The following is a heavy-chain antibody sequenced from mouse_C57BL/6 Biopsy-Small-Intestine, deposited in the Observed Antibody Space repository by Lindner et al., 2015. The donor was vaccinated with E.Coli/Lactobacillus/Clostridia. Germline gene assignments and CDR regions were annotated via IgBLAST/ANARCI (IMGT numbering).Heavy chain of an antibody. CDR1: GFTFSDFG. D-gene: IGHD1-1*01. CDR2: ISGGSSFI. Sequence: VQLQESGGGLVKPGGSLKLSCAASGFTFSDFGMHWVRQAPEKGLEWVAYISGGSSFIYYADTVKGRFTISRDNGKKTLFLQMTSLRSEDTAMYFCARRGITTVVGHWYFDFWGTGTTVTVSS. V-gene: IGHV5-17*01. J-gene: IGHJ1*03. CDR3: ARRGITTVVGHWYFDF.